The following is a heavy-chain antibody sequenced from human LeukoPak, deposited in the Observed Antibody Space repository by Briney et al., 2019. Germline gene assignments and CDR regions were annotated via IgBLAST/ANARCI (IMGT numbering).Heavy chain of an antibody. V-gene: IGHV1-69*13. Sequence: SVKVSCKASGGTFSSYAISWVRQAPGQGLEWMGGIIPIFGTANYAQKFQGRVTITADESTSTAYMELSSLRSEDTAVHYCAWVGDFWSGYYTFDYWGQGTLVTVSS. CDR1: GGTFSSYA. J-gene: IGHJ4*02. D-gene: IGHD3-3*01. CDR3: AWVGDFWSGYYTFDY. CDR2: IIPIFGTA.